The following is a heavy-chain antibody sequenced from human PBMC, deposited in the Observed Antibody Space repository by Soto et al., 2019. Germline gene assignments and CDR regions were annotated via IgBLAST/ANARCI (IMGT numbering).Heavy chain of an antibody. CDR1: EFTFSTYS. CDR3: ARVVYDRSGYWSHFDY. J-gene: IGHJ4*01. CDR2: ISSSSSYI. V-gene: IGHV3-21*01. Sequence: PGGSLRLSCAASEFTFSTYSMNWVRQAPGKGLEWVSSISSSSSYIYYADSVKGRFTISRDNAKNSLYLQMNSLSAEDTAVYYCARVVYDRSGYWSHFDYWGHGTLVTVSS. D-gene: IGHD3-22*01.